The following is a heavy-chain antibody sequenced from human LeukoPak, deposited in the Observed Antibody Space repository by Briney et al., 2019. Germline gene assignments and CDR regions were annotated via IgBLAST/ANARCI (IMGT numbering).Heavy chain of an antibody. Sequence: GGSLRLSCAASGFTFSSYSMNWVRQAPGKGLEWVSYISSSSSTIYYADSVKGRFTISRDNAKNSLYLQMNSLRAEDTALYYCARDRYNWNYGAQDVWGKGTTVTVSS. CDR2: ISSSSSTI. D-gene: IGHD1-7*01. J-gene: IGHJ6*04. V-gene: IGHV3-48*01. CDR1: GFTFSSYS. CDR3: ARDRYNWNYGAQDV.